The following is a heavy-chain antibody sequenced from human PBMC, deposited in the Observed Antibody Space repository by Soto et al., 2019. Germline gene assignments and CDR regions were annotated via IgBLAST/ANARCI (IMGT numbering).Heavy chain of an antibody. D-gene: IGHD6-13*01. J-gene: IGHJ4*02. CDR3: AIQFNSSWYYFDY. Sequence: SETLSLTCTVSGASLTIGNHYWSWIRQPPGKGLEWIGYISYSAITNYNPSLKSRVTISADKSKNQFSLKLSSVTAADTAVYYCAIQFNSSWYYFDYWGQGTLVTVSS. CDR2: ISYSAIT. V-gene: IGHV4-61*01. CDR1: GASLTIGNHY.